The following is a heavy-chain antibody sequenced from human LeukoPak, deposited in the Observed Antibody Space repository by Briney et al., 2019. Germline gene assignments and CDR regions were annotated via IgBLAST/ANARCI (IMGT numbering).Heavy chain of an antibody. CDR1: GGSISSSSYY. CDR3: AREISSGSYMY. J-gene: IGHJ4*02. CDR2: IYHSGST. V-gene: IGHV4-39*07. D-gene: IGHD1-26*01. Sequence: SETLSLTCTVSGGSISSSSYYWGWIRQPPGKGLEWIGSIYHSGSTYYNPSLKGRVTISVDTSKNQFSLKLSSVTAADTAVYYCAREISSGSYMYWGQGTLVTVSS.